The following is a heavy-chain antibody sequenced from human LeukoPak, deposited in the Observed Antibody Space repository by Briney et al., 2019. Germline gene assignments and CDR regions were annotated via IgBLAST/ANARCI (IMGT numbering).Heavy chain of an antibody. Sequence: KAGGSLRLSCAASGFTFSTYSMNWVRQAPGKGLEWVSSFSSGNYKYYADSVKGRFTISRDNAKNSLYLQMNSLRAEDTAVYYCARDGRSGYELRAMFDYWGQGTLVTVSS. CDR2: FSSGNYK. J-gene: IGHJ4*02. CDR3: ARDGRSGYELRAMFDY. D-gene: IGHD6-25*01. CDR1: GFTFSTYS. V-gene: IGHV3-21*01.